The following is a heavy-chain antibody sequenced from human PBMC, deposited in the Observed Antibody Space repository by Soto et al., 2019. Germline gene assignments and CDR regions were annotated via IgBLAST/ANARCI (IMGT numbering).Heavy chain of an antibody. CDR3: ARLYRSANWEEEDTFDI. CDR2: IYYSGST. J-gene: IGHJ3*02. D-gene: IGHD7-27*01. V-gene: IGHV4-59*08. Sequence: SETLSLTCTVSGGSISSYYWSWIRQPPGKGLEWIGYIYYSGSTNYNPSLKSRVTISVDTSKNQFSLKLSSVTAADTAVYYCARLYRSANWEEEDTFDIWGQGTMVTVSS. CDR1: GGSISSYY.